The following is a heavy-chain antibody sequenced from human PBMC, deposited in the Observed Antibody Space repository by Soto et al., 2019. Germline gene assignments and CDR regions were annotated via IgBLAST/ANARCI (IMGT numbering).Heavy chain of an antibody. Sequence: QVQLQQSGPGLVKPSQTLSLTCAISGDSVSSNSAAWNWIRQSPSRGLEWLGRTYYRSKWYNDYAVSVKSRITINPDTSKNQFSLQLNSVTPEDTAVYYCARDPALLPYIAARQGGFDYWGQGTLVTVSS. CDR2: TYYRSKWYN. CDR3: ARDPALLPYIAARQGGFDY. V-gene: IGHV6-1*01. J-gene: IGHJ4*02. D-gene: IGHD6-6*01. CDR1: GDSVSSNSAA.